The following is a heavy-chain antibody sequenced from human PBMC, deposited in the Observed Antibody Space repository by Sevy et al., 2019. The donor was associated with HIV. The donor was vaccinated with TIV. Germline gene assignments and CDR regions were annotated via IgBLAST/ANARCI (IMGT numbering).Heavy chain of an antibody. D-gene: IGHD3-3*01. V-gene: IGHV3-30-3*01. CDR3: ARSTGSGYSEWDDTFYYYAMDV. CDR2: ISSDGTKH. J-gene: IGHJ6*02. Sequence: GGSLRLSCEASTFTFSTYTLNWVRQTPGKGLEWVALISSDGTKHYYADSVKGRFTISRDNSKNTRYRQMRSLRAEDTAVYYCARSTGSGYSEWDDTFYYYAMDVWGQGTTVTVSS. CDR1: TFTFSTYT.